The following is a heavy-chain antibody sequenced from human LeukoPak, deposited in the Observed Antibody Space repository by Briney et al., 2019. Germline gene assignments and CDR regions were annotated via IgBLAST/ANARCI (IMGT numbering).Heavy chain of an antibody. D-gene: IGHD6-19*01. J-gene: IGHJ3*02. CDR1: GFSFSYYA. CDR2: ISDNGGAT. Sequence: GGSLRLSCAASGFSFSYYAMSWVRQAPGKGLEWVSIISDNGGATYYADSVKGRFTISRDNANNSLFLQMNSLRAEDTAVYYCARIYSSGRGNDALDIWGQGTMVSVSS. CDR3: ARIYSSGRGNDALDI. V-gene: IGHV3-23*01.